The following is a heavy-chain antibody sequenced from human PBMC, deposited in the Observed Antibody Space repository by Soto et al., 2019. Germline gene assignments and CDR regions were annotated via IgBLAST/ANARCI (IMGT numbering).Heavy chain of an antibody. CDR3: AVRPGGRDDYFDM. CDR2: IYYSGNT. J-gene: IGHJ3*02. Sequence: SETLSLTCTFSGGSISTSHYYWDWIRQPPGKGLEWIGSIYYSGNTYYNPSLESRVTISVDTSKNQFSLRLSSVTAAETAVYYCAVRPGGRDDYFDMWGQGTMVTVSS. D-gene: IGHD3-16*01. CDR1: GGSISTSHYY. V-gene: IGHV4-39*01.